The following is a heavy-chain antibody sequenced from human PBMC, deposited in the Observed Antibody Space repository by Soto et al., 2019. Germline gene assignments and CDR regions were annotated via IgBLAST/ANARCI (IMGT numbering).Heavy chain of an antibody. CDR2: ISYDGSNK. J-gene: IGHJ1*01. V-gene: IGHV3-30-3*01. CDR3: AREGAPYYYDSSGYLIY. Sequence: PGGALKISCAASGFTFSSYAMHWVRQAPGKGLEWVAVISYDGSNKYYADSVKGRFTISRDNSKNTLYLQMNSLRAEDTAVYYCAREGAPYYYDSSGYLIYWGQGTLVTVPS. CDR1: GFTFSSYA. D-gene: IGHD3-22*01.